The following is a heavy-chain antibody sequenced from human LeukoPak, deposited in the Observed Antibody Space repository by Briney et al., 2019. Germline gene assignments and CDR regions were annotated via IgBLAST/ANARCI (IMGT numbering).Heavy chain of an antibody. CDR3: ARDFPPHGYSGSSR. CDR2: IYSGGST. V-gene: IGHV3-53*01. Sequence: PGGSLRLSCAASGFTVSSNYMSWVHQAPGKGLEWVSVIYSGGSTYYADSVKGRFTISRDNSKNTLYLQMNSLRAEDTAVYYCARDFPPHGYSGSSRWGQGTLVTVSS. J-gene: IGHJ4*02. CDR1: GFTVSSNY. D-gene: IGHD1-26*01.